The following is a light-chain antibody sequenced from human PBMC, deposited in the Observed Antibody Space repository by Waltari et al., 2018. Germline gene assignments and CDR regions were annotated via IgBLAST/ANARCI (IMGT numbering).Light chain of an antibody. J-gene: IGKJ4*01. CDR3: QHRHNWPLA. CDR2: DAS. CDR1: QSFGSN. Sequence: EIVLTQSPATLFLSPGERATLSCRASQSFGSNLAWYQQKPGQAPRLLVYDASNRATGVPARFSGSGSGTDFTLIISSLEPEDCAVDYCQHRHNWPLAFGGGTKVEIK. V-gene: IGKV3-11*01.